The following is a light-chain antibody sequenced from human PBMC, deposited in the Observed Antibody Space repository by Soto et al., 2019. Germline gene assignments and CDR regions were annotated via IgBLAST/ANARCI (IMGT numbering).Light chain of an antibody. Sequence: DFQMTQSPSTLSACVGDRVAITCRASQSINNWLAWYQQKPGKAPKLLIYEASNLQSGVPSRFSGSGSGTDFTLTISSLQPEDSATYYCQQTNTFPLTFGGGTKVDIK. CDR2: EAS. CDR3: QQTNTFPLT. CDR1: QSINNW. V-gene: IGKV1-5*03. J-gene: IGKJ4*01.